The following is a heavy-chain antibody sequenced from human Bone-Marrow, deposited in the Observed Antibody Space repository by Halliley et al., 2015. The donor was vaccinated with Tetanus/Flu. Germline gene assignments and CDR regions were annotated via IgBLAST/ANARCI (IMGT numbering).Heavy chain of an antibody. J-gene: IGHJ4*02. V-gene: IGHV3-15*01. Sequence: SLRLSCEASGFTFSNAWMTWVRQAPGKGLEWVGHIKIKSAGGTAAYAAAVKGRFTNSRDDSESTVFLHMSSLKTEDTAVYYCTSDWWLQEGNYFDYWGQGTPVTVSS. CDR3: TSDWWLQEGNYFDY. CDR2: IKIKSAGGTA. CDR1: GFTFSNAW. D-gene: IGHD5-12*01.